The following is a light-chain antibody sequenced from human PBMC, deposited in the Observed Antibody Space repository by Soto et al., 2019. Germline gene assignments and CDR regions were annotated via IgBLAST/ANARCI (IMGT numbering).Light chain of an antibody. CDR1: QTVRNNY. Sequence: EFVLTQSPGTLSLSPGERATLSCRASQTVRNNYLAWYQQKPGQAPRLLIYDASSRATGIPDRFSGGGSGTDFTLTISSLQSEDFAVYYCQQYNNWPPGLTFGGGTKVDIK. CDR2: DAS. J-gene: IGKJ4*01. V-gene: IGKV3-20*01. CDR3: QQYNNWPPGLT.